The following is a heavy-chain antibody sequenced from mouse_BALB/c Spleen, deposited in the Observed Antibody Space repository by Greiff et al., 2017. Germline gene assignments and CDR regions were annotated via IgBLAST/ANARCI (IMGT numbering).Heavy chain of an antibody. Sequence: QVQLQQPGAELVKPGASVKLSCKASGYTFTSYWMHWVKQRSGQGLEWIGWFYPGSGSIKYNEKFKDKATLTADKSSSTVYMELSRLTSEDSAVYFCARHEDRSLGPDYAMDYWGQGTSVTVSS. J-gene: IGHJ4*01. CDR2: FYPGSGSI. CDR3: ARHEDRSLGPDYAMDY. V-gene: IGHV1-62-2*01. CDR1: GYTFTSYW.